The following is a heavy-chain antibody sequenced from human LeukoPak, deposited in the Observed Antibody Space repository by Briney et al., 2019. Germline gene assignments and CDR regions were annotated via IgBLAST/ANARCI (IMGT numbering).Heavy chain of an antibody. CDR1: GFTFDDYA. D-gene: IGHD1-26*01. CDR3: AKFNSGSYRLDY. CDR2: ISWNSDIG. Sequence: GGSLRLSCAASGFTFDDYAMHWVRQAPGKGLGWVSGISWNSDIGGYADSVKGRFTISRDNAKNSLYLQMNSLRVEDMALYYCAKFNSGSYRLDYWGQGTLVTVSS. V-gene: IGHV3-9*03. J-gene: IGHJ4*02.